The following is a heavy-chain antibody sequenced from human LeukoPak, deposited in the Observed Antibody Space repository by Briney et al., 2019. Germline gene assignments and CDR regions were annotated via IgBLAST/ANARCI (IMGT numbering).Heavy chain of an antibody. CDR1: VYTFTGYY. D-gene: IGHD6-19*01. Sequence: GASVSVSSTPSVYTFTGYYMHSVRETPGQGLEWRGWINPNSGGTNYAQKFQGRVTMTRDTSISTAYMELSRLRSDDTAVYYCARARAVAGFGYFDYWGQGTLVTVSS. J-gene: IGHJ4*02. CDR3: ARARAVAGFGYFDY. CDR2: INPNSGGT. V-gene: IGHV1-2*02.